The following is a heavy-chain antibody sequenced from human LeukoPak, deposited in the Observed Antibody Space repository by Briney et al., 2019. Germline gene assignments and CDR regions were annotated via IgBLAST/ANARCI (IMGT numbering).Heavy chain of an antibody. V-gene: IGHV3-23*01. Sequence: GGSLRLFCSASGFTFTNYGMSWVRQAPGKGLEWVSGLSGSGDGQFYADSVEGRFTISRDIFNNIWYLQMNSLRAEDTAVYYCAKGCQCPSGLSSWFDPRGQGTLVAVSS. CDR1: GFTFTNYG. CDR2: LSGSGDGQ. D-gene: IGHD1-14*01. J-gene: IGHJ5*02. CDR3: AKGCQCPSGLSSWFDP.